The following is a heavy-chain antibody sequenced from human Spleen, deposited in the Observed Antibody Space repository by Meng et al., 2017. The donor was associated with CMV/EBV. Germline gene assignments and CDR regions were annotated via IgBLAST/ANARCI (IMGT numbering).Heavy chain of an antibody. Sequence: ASVKVSCKASGYTLTGYYIHWVRQAPGQGLECMGWINPDSGGTKFAQKFQGRVTMTRDTSISTAYLELSRLTSGDTAVYYCAKGDSTIFGVVIKGDAFDIWGQGTMVTVSS. J-gene: IGHJ3*02. CDR1: GYTLTGYY. CDR2: INPDSGGT. V-gene: IGHV1-2*02. CDR3: AKGDSTIFGVVIKGDAFDI. D-gene: IGHD3-3*01.